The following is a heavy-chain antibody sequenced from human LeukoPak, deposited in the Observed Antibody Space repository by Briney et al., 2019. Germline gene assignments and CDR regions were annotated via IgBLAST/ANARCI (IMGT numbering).Heavy chain of an antibody. CDR1: GFTFSSYS. J-gene: IGHJ4*02. V-gene: IGHV3-33*08. D-gene: IGHD1-26*01. CDR2: IWYDGSNK. Sequence: GGSLRLSCAASGFTFSSYSMNWVRQAPGKGLEWVAVIWYDGSNKYYADSVKGRFTISRDNSKNTLYLQMNSLRAEDTAVYYCARDRGSGSYPDYWGQGTLVTVSS. CDR3: ARDRGSGSYPDY.